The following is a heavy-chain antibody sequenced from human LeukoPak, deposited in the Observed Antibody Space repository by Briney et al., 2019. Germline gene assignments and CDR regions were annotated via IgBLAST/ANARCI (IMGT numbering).Heavy chain of an antibody. J-gene: IGHJ4*02. D-gene: IGHD2-15*01. Sequence: GGSLRLSCAASGFTFSSYGMHWVRQAPGKGLEWVAVISYDGSNKYHADSVKGRFTISRDNSKNTLYLQMNSLRAEDTAVYYCAKDALGSPAYWGQGTLVTVSS. V-gene: IGHV3-30*18. CDR2: ISYDGSNK. CDR3: AKDALGSPAY. CDR1: GFTFSSYG.